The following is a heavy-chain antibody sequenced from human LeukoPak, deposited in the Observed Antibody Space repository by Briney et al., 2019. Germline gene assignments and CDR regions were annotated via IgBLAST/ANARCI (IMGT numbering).Heavy chain of an antibody. CDR2: AYSGGST. CDR3: ATTYCSSTSCYPYYFDY. J-gene: IGHJ4*02. V-gene: IGHV3-53*01. CDR1: GFTVSSNY. Sequence: PGGSLRLSCAASGFTVSSNYMSWVRQSPGKGLEWVSVAYSGGSTYYADSVKGRFTISRDNSKNTLYLQMNSLRAEDTAVYYCATTYCSSTSCYPYYFDYWGQGTLVTVSS. D-gene: IGHD2-2*01.